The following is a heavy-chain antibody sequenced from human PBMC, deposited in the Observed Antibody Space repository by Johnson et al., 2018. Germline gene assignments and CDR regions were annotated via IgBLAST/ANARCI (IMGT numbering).Heavy chain of an antibody. Sequence: QVQLVQSGGGLVQPGGSLRLSCAASGFTFSSYAMSWVRQAPGKGLEWVAVISYDGSNKYYADSVKGRFTISRDNSKNTLYLQMNSLRAEDTAVYYCAKALAVAGYYYYDYMDVWGKGTTGTVSS. J-gene: IGHJ6*03. V-gene: IGHV3-30*18. CDR1: GFTFSSYA. CDR2: ISYDGSNK. D-gene: IGHD6-19*01. CDR3: AKALAVAGYYYYDYMDV.